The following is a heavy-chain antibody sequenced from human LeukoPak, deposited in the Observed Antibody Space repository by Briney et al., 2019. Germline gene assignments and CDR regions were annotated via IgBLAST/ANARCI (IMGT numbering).Heavy chain of an antibody. D-gene: IGHD3-16*02. CDR2: INHSGST. Sequence: TSETLSLTCAVYGGSFSGYYWSWIRQPPGKGLEWIGEINHSGSTNYNPSLKSRVTISVDTSKNQFSLKLSSVTAADTALYYCARGRVTFGGVIVIPRFDYWGQGTPVTVSS. CDR1: GGSFSGYY. V-gene: IGHV4-34*01. J-gene: IGHJ4*02. CDR3: ARGRVTFGGVIVIPRFDY.